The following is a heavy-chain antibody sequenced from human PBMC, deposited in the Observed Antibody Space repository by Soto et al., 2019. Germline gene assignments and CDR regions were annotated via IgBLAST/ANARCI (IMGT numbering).Heavy chain of an antibody. CDR3: ARHVGYYWYFDL. V-gene: IGHV3-66*04. Sequence: EVQLVESGGGLVQPGGSLRLSCAASGFTVSSSYMGWVRQAPGKGLEWVSSIYAGGNTYYADSVRGRFTISTDNSKDTLYLQIDSLRVDDTAMYYCARHVGYYWYFDLGGRGPLVTVSS. CDR2: IYAGGNT. J-gene: IGHJ2*01. D-gene: IGHD6-13*01. CDR1: GFTVSSSY.